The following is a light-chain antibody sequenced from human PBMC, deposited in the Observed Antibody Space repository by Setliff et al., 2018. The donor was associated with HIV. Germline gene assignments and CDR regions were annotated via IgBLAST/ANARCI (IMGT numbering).Light chain of an antibody. Sequence: QSVLTQTASVSGSPGRSITISCTGSRSDVGSYNLVSWYRQHPGKAPKLMIYEVSKRPSGVSDRFSGSKSGSTASLTISGLQAEDEADYYCCSYVGSTTRVVFGGVTKVTVL. J-gene: IGLJ2*01. CDR1: RSDVGSYNL. CDR2: EVS. V-gene: IGLV2-23*02. CDR3: CSYVGSTTRVV.